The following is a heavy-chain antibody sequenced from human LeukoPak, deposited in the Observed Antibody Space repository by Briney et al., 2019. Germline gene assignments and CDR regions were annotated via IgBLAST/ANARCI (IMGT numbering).Heavy chain of an antibody. CDR1: GYSFTSQY. D-gene: IGHD3-22*01. V-gene: IGHV1-2*02. Sequence: GASVKVSCKTSGYSFTSQYIHWVRQAPGQGLEWMGWINPNSGGTNYAQKFQGRVTMTRDTSISTAYMELSRLRSDDTAVYYCARVRVSGYRETLFDYWGQGTLVTVSS. CDR3: ARVRVSGYRETLFDY. CDR2: INPNSGGT. J-gene: IGHJ4*02.